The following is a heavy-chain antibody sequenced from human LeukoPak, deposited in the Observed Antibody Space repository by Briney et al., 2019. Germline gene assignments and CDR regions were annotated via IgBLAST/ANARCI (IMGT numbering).Heavy chain of an antibody. J-gene: IGHJ4*02. CDR1: VYTFTGYY. CDR2: INPNSGGT. D-gene: IGHD3-16*01. Sequence: ASVKVSCKASVYTFTGYYMHWVRQAPGPGLEWMGRINPNSGGTNYAQKFQGRVTMTTDTSISTAYMELSRLRSDDTAVYYCARVSGNRGSARDYWGQGTLVTVSS. V-gene: IGHV1-2*06. CDR3: ARVSGNRGSARDY.